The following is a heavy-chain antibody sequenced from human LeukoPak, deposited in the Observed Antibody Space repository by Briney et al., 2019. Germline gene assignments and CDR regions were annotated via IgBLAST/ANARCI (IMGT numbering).Heavy chain of an antibody. D-gene: IGHD3-10*01. Sequence: SETLSLTCTVSGGSISSSSYYWGWIRQPPGKGLEWIGSIYYSGSTYYNPSLKSRVTISVDTSKNQFSLKLSSVAAADTAVYYCASHRNPLWFGESGNYFDYWGQGTLVTVSS. CDR3: ASHRNPLWFGESGNYFDY. CDR1: GGSISSSSYY. V-gene: IGHV4-39*01. CDR2: IYYSGST. J-gene: IGHJ4*02.